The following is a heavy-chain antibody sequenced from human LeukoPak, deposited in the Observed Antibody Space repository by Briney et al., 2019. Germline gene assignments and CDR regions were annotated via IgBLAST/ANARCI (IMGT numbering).Heavy chain of an antibody. J-gene: IGHJ4*02. Sequence: PSETLSLTCAVYGGSFSGYYWSWIRQPPGKGLEWIGEINHSGSTNYNPSLKSRVTISVDTSKNQFSLKLSSVTAADTAVYYCARGRTGVRGVMYSIQLPYYFGYWGQGTLVTVSS. V-gene: IGHV4-34*01. CDR3: ARGRTGVRGVMYSIQLPYYFGY. CDR1: GGSFSGYY. D-gene: IGHD3-10*01. CDR2: INHSGST.